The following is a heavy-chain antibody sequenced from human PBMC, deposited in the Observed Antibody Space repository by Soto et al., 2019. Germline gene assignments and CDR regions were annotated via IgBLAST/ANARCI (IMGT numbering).Heavy chain of an antibody. J-gene: IGHJ4*02. CDR2: MSSDGSKI. CDR1: GFDFTYYA. CDR3: AKDEGVGGTLGLFDY. Sequence: QVQLVESGGGAVQPGESLRLSCVASGFDFTYYAMHWVRQAPGKGLESVAVMSSDGSKIHHTDSVKGRFTISRDNSKNPLYLQMNSLRKEDTAVYFCAKDEGVGGTLGLFDYWCQGTLVSVSS. V-gene: IGHV3-30*18. D-gene: IGHD1-26*01.